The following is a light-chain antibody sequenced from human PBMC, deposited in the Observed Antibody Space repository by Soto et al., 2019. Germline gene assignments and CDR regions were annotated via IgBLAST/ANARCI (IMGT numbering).Light chain of an antibody. V-gene: IGKV4-1*01. Sequence: DLVITPSPVSLALSLGERANINCKSSQSVLYSSNNKNYLAWYQQKPGQPPKLLIYWASTRESGVPDRFSGSGSGTDFTLTISSLQAEDVAVYYCQQYYSTPPVTFGPGTKVDIK. CDR3: QQYYSTPPVT. CDR1: QSVLYSSNNKNY. CDR2: WAS. J-gene: IGKJ3*01.